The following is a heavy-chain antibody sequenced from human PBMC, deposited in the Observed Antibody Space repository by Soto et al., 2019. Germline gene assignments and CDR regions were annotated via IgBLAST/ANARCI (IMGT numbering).Heavy chain of an antibody. Sequence: GGSLRLSCAASGFTFSSYAMHWVRQAPGKGLEWVAVISYDGSNKYYADSVKGRFTISRDNSKSTLYLQMNSLRAEDTAVYYCARDEGRDPDSSGPNLDYWGQGTLVTVSS. CDR2: ISYDGSNK. CDR3: ARDEGRDPDSSGPNLDY. D-gene: IGHD3-22*01. V-gene: IGHV3-30-3*01. CDR1: GFTFSSYA. J-gene: IGHJ4*02.